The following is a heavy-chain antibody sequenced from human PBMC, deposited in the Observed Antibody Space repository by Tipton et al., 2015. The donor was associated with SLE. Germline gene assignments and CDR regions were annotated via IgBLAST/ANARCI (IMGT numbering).Heavy chain of an antibody. CDR2: IYTSGST. Sequence: TLSLTCTVSGGSISSSSYLWGWIRQPPGKGLEWIGYIYTSGSTNYNPSLKSRVTISVDTSKNQFSLKLSSVTAADTAVYYCASDNYVFDYWGQGALVTVSS. V-gene: IGHV4-61*05. D-gene: IGHD4-11*01. CDR3: ASDNYVFDY. J-gene: IGHJ4*02. CDR1: GGSISSSSYL.